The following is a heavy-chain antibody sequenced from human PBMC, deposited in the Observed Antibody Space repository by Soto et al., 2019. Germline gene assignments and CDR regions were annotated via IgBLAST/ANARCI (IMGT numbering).Heavy chain of an antibody. V-gene: IGHV5-51*01. Sequence: GESLKISCKASGYSFTSYWIGWVRQMPGKGLEWTGIIYPGDSDTRYRPSLLGQVTISADKSISTAYLQWSSLKASDTAIYYCARAIEMATIGWFDPWGQGTLVTV. CDR2: IYPGDSDT. CDR1: GYSFTSYW. J-gene: IGHJ5*02. CDR3: ARAIEMATIGWFDP. D-gene: IGHD5-12*01.